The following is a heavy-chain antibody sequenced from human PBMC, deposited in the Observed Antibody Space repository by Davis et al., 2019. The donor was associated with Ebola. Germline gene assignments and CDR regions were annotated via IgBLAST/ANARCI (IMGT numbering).Heavy chain of an antibody. Sequence: PGGSLRLSCQGFGYPSTKYYIPWVRQMPGKGLEWMGIIYPGASYIRYGPSFQGQVTFSADTSINTAYLQWSSLKASDTAMYYCARHSGGLDFWGQGTTVTVSS. J-gene: IGHJ6*02. CDR3: ARHSGGLDF. CDR1: GYPSTKYY. V-gene: IGHV5-51*01. CDR2: IYPGASYI.